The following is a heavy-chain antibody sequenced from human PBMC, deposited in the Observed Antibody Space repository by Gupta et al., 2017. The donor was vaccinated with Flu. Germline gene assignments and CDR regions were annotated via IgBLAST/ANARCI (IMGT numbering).Heavy chain of an antibody. V-gene: IGHV1-69*08. J-gene: IGHJ4*02. CDR1: GGTFSSYT. CDR2: IIPILGIA. Sequence: QVQLVQSGAEVKKPGSSVKVSCKASGGTFSSYTISWVRQAPGQGLEWMGRIIPILGIANYAQKFQGRVTITADKSTSTAYMELSSLRSEDTAVYYCAREPMCGSGSYYCEFDYWGQGTLVTVSS. CDR3: AREPMCGSGSYYCEFDY. D-gene: IGHD3-10*01.